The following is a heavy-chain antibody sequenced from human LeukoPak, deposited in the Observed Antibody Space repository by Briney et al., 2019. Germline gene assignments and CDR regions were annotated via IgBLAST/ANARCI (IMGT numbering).Heavy chain of an antibody. V-gene: IGHV3-30-3*01. J-gene: IGHJ3*02. CDR2: ISYDGSNK. CDR1: GFTISSYA. D-gene: IGHD6-19*01. CDR3: ARDRGREAVAGTRDAFDI. Sequence: GGSLRLSCAASGFTISSYAMHWVRQAPGKGLEWVAVISYDGSNKYYADSVKGRFTISRDNSKNTLYLQMNSLRAEDTAVYYCARDRGREAVAGTRDAFDIWGQGTIVTVSS.